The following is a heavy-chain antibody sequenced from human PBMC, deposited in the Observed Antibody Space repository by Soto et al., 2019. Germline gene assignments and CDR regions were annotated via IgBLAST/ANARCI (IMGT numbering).Heavy chain of an antibody. CDR3: ARGYCSGGSCYSGAFDI. CDR2: IYYSGST. V-gene: IGHV4-39*01. D-gene: IGHD2-15*01. Sequence: SETLSLTCTVSGGSISSSSYYWGWIRQPPGKGLEWIGSIYYSGSTYYNPSLKSRVTISVDTSKNQFSLKLSSVTAADTAVYYCARGYCSGGSCYSGAFDIWGQGTMVTVSS. J-gene: IGHJ3*02. CDR1: GGSISSSSYY.